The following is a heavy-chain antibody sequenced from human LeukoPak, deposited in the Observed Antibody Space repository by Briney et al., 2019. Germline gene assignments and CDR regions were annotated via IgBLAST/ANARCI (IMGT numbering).Heavy chain of an antibody. CDR1: GFPVSSYY. Sequence: GGSLRLSCAVSGFPVSSYYMTWVRQAPGKGLEWVSAIGIDVRDSDYADSVKGRFTISRDNSKNTVYLQMNSLRAEDTGLYYCTRRVGGTPDYWGLGTLVTVSS. J-gene: IGHJ4*02. CDR2: IGIDVRDS. D-gene: IGHD1-26*01. V-gene: IGHV3-23*01. CDR3: TRRVGGTPDY.